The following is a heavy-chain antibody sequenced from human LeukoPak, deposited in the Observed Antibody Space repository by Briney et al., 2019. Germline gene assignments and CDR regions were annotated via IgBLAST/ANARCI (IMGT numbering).Heavy chain of an antibody. V-gene: IGHV4-38-2*02. J-gene: IGHJ6*03. D-gene: IGHD3-22*01. CDR1: GYSISSGYY. CDR3: ARGNSLLLDKYYYDSSGHATGYMDV. Sequence: KTSETLSLTCTVSGYSISSGYYWGWIRQPPGEGLEWIGTIYHRGSTYYKSSLKSRVTISVDTSKNQFSLKLSSVTAADTAVYYCARGNSLLLDKYYYDSSGHATGYMDVWGKGTTVTVSS. CDR2: IYHRGST.